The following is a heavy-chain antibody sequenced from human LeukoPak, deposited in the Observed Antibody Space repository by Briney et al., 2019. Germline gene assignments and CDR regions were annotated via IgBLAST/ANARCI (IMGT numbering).Heavy chain of an antibody. J-gene: IGHJ4*02. CDR1: GYTFTSYD. CDR2: MSPNSGDT. CDR3: ARGPPNWGYDY. D-gene: IGHD7-27*01. Sequence: PGASVKVSCKASGYTFTSYDINWVRQATGQRPEWMGRMSPNSGDTGYAQKFQDRVTMTRNTSISTAYMELSSLRSDDTAVYYCARGPPNWGYDYWGPGTLVTVSS. V-gene: IGHV1-8*01.